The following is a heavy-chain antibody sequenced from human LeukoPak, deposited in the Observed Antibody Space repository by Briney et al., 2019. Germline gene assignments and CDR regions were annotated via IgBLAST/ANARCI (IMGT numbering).Heavy chain of an antibody. CDR2: ININTGNP. Sequence: ASVKVSCKASGYAFTSYAMNWVRQAPGQGLEWMGWININTGNPTYAQGFTGRFVFSLDTSVSTAYLQISSLKAEDTAVYYCAREKPYCSSTSCYALKNWFDPWGQGTLVTVSS. CDR1: GYAFTSYA. CDR3: AREKPYCSSTSCYALKNWFDP. V-gene: IGHV7-4-1*02. D-gene: IGHD2-2*01. J-gene: IGHJ5*02.